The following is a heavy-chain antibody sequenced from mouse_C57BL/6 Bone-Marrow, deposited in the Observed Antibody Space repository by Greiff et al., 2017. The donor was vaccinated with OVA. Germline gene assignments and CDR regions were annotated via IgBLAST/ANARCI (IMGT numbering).Heavy chain of an antibody. CDR2: ISDGGSYT. Sequence: EVMLVESGGGLVKPGGSLKLSCAASGFTFSSYAMSWVRQTPEKRLEWVATISDGGSYTYYPDNVKGRFTISRDNAKNNLYLQMSHLKSEDTAMYYCARIYPDYWGQGTSVTVSS. CDR1: GFTFSSYA. J-gene: IGHJ4*01. V-gene: IGHV5-4*03. CDR3: ARIYPDY. D-gene: IGHD2-1*01.